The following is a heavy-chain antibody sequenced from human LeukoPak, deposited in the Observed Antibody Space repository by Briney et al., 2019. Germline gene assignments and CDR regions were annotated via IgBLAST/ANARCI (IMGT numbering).Heavy chain of an antibody. V-gene: IGHV3-33*01. J-gene: IGHJ3*01. CDR3: ARERSDGSGFQDAFDV. D-gene: IGHD3-22*01. CDR2: IWHGGSSK. CDR1: GFTFSSHG. Sequence: PGKSLRFSCVASGFTFSSHGMHWVRQAPGKGLEWVAVIWHGGSSKDYADSVKGRFTVSRDNSKNTMFLQMNSLRAEDTAVYYCARERSDGSGFQDAFDVWGQGTMVTVSS.